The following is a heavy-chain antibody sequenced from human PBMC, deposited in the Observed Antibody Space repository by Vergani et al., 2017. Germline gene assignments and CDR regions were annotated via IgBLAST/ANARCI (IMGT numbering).Heavy chain of an antibody. CDR2: IDPSDSYT. Sequence: EVQLVPSGAEVKKPGEFLRISCKGSGYSFTSYWISWVRQMPGKGLEWMGRIDPSDSYTNYSPSFQGQVTISADKSISTAYLQWSSLKASDTAMYYCARQLITMVRGVPNPLDWYFDLWGRGTLVTVSS. J-gene: IGHJ2*01. CDR3: ARQLITMVRGVPNPLDWYFDL. V-gene: IGHV5-10-1*03. CDR1: GYSFTSYW. D-gene: IGHD3-10*01.